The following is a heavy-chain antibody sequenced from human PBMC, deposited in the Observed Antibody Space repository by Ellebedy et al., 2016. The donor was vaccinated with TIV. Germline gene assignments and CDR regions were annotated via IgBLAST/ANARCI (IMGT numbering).Heavy chain of an antibody. CDR1: GFTFSSYA. CDR2: ISGSGSNT. V-gene: IGHV3-23*01. Sequence: GESLKISCAASGFTFSSYAMTWVRQAPGKGLEWVSAISGSGSNTHYADSLKDRFTVSRDNSKNTLYLQMNSLGVEDTAVYHCARDPGIAEAGTVPPNIGFDLWGQGALVTVSS. CDR3: ARDPGIAEAGTVPPNIGFDL. J-gene: IGHJ4*02. D-gene: IGHD6-19*01.